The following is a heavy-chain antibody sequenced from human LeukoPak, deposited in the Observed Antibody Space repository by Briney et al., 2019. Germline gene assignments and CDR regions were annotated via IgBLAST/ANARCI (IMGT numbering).Heavy chain of an antibody. Sequence: GRSLRLSCAASGFTFSGYGMHWVRLSPGKGLEWVTLISHDGNNKYYADSVKGRFTISRDNSGNTLYLQMNRLRTEDTAVYYCAKGAESCTNTSCRIEIWGQGTMVTVSS. CDR3: AKGAESCTNTSCRIEI. J-gene: IGHJ3*02. CDR1: GFTFSGYG. V-gene: IGHV3-30*18. CDR2: ISHDGNNK. D-gene: IGHD2-2*01.